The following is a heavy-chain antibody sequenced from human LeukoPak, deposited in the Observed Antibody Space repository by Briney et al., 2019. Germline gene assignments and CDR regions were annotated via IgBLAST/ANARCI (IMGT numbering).Heavy chain of an antibody. CDR3: AKDHAFDY. CDR1: GFTFSSYS. J-gene: IGHJ4*02. CDR2: ISWNSGSI. V-gene: IGHV3-9*01. Sequence: PGGSLRLSCAASGFTFSSYSMNWVRQAPGKGLEWVSGISWNSGSIGYADSVKGRFTISRDNAKNSLYLQMNSLRAEDTALYYCAKDHAFDYWGQGTLVTVSS.